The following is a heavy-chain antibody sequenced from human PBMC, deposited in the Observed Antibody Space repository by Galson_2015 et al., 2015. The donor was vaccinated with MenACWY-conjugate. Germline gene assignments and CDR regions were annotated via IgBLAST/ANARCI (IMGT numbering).Heavy chain of an antibody. CDR3: VRGSVGAY. D-gene: IGHD3-10*01. CDR1: GYIFTNYW. J-gene: IGHJ4*02. V-gene: IGHV5-51*01. Sequence: QSGAEVKKSGESLKISCKGSGYIFTNYWIGWVRQMPGKGLEWMGIIYPGDSRTTYSPSFQGQVTISADRFISTAYLQWSSLKASDTAMYYCVRGSVGAYWGQGTLVTVSS. CDR2: IYPGDSRT.